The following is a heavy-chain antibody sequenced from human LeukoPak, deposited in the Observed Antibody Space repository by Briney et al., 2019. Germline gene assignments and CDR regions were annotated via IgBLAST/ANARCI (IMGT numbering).Heavy chain of an antibody. CDR1: GYIFINHG. CDR3: GRWAPNPNDS. CDR2: ISAYNGRT. Sequence: ASVKVSCKASGYIFINHGIGWVRQAPGLGLEWMGWISAYNGRTEYAPKFQDRVTMTTDTSTTTAYMELRSLTSDDTAVYYCGRWAPNPNDSWGQGTLVTVS. J-gene: IGHJ5*01. V-gene: IGHV1-18*01.